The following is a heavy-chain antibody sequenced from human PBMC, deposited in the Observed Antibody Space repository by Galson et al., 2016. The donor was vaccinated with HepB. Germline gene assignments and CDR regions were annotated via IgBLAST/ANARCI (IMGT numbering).Heavy chain of an antibody. CDR2: IWYDGSNK. D-gene: IGHD6-13*01. CDR3: ARGYSSSWYLYYFDY. J-gene: IGHJ4*02. Sequence: SLRLSCAASGLTFSNYGMHWVRQAPGKGLEWVAVIWYDGSNKYYADSVKGRFTISRDNSENTLYLQMNSLRAEDTAVYYCARGYSSSWYLYYFDYWGQGTLVTVSS. V-gene: IGHV3-33*01. CDR1: GLTFSNYG.